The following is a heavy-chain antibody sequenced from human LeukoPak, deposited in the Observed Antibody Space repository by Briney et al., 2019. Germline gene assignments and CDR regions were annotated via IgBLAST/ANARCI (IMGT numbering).Heavy chain of an antibody. J-gene: IGHJ4*02. CDR2: IWYDGSPK. CDR1: GFTFSSYA. Sequence: GGSLRLSCAASGFTFSSYAMRWVRQAPGKGLEWVAVIWYDGSPKYYPDSVKGRFTISRDNSKNTLYLQMNSLRAEDTAVYYCAKDFLYYFDYWGQGTLVTVSS. CDR3: AKDFLYYFDY. V-gene: IGHV3-30*02.